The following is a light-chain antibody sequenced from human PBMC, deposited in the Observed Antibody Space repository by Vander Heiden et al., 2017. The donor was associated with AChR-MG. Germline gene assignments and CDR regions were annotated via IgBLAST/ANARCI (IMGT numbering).Light chain of an antibody. CDR2: GAS. J-gene: IGKJ2*01. CDR3: QQYNNCRPHT. V-gene: IGKV3-15*01. Sequence: VTTLSPATLSASPEAVATLPCPACQNVSGDLAWYQQKHGKAPRLLIYGASTRATGIPARFSGSGSGKEFTLPISSLQSEDFAGYYCQQYNNCRPHTFGQGTKLEIK. CDR1: QNVSGD.